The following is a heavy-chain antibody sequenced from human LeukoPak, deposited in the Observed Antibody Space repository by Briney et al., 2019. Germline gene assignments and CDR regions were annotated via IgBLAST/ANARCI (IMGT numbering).Heavy chain of an antibody. V-gene: IGHV3-74*01. Sequence: PGGSLRLSCAASGFTFSSCWMHWVRQAPGKGLVWVSRINSDGSSTSYADSVKGRFTISRDNAKNTLYLQMNSLRAEDTAVYYCARVGYCSSTSCSPAEYFQHWGQGTLVTVSS. CDR3: ARVGYCSSTSCSPAEYFQH. CDR2: INSDGSST. D-gene: IGHD2-2*03. J-gene: IGHJ1*01. CDR1: GFTFSSCW.